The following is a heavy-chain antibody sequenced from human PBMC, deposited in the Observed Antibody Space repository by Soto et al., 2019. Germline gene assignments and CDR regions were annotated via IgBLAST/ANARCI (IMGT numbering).Heavy chain of an antibody. Sequence: PGGSLRLSCAASGFTFSDYAMYWVRQAPGKGLEWVSVISFDGNIKYYTGSVKGRFTISRDNSKNTLHLQVNSLRTEDTALYYCARVGYSSGWRAYYYYGMDVWGQGTTVTVSS. V-gene: IGHV3-30-3*01. CDR2: ISFDGNIK. D-gene: IGHD6-19*01. J-gene: IGHJ6*02. CDR3: ARVGYSSGWRAYYYYGMDV. CDR1: GFTFSDYA.